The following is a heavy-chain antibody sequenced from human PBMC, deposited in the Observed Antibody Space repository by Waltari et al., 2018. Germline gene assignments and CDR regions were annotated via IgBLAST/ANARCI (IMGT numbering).Heavy chain of an antibody. D-gene: IGHD3-22*01. Sequence: QVQLQESGPGLVKPSETLSLTCTVSGGSIRSYYWSWIRQPPGKGLEWIGYIYYSGSTNYNPSLKSRVTISVDTSKNQFSLKLSSVTAADTAVYYCARARSDTMIVVKAPRYYFDYWGQGTLVTVSS. CDR3: ARARSDTMIVVKAPRYYFDY. J-gene: IGHJ4*02. CDR1: GGSIRSYY. V-gene: IGHV4-59*01. CDR2: IYYSGST.